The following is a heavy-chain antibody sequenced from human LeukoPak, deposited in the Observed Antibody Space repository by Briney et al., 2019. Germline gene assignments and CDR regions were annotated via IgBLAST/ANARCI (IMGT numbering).Heavy chain of an antibody. CDR2: IYTSGST. V-gene: IGHV4-4*07. J-gene: IGHJ6*03. CDR3: GRDALVGYFSYYYMDA. D-gene: IGHD2-15*01. CDR1: GDSMNNYY. Sequence: SETLSLTCTVSGDSMNNYYWSWIRQPAGMGLEWIGRIYTSGSTNCNPSLKSRVTMSVDTSKNQFSLKLSSVTAADTAVYYCGRDALVGYFSYYYMDAWGKGTTVTVSS.